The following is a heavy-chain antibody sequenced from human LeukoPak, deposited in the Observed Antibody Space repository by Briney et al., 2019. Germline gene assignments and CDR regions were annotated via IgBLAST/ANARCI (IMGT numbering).Heavy chain of an antibody. CDR1: GGSISSSSDY. CDR2: IFYSGRT. Sequence: PSETLSLTCTVSGGSISSSSDYWGWIRQPPGKGLEWIGSIFYSGRTYYSPSPKSRVTISVDTSKKQFSLKLSSVTAADTAVYYCARHAPEHKIVGVGVWGQGTLVTVSS. V-gene: IGHV4-39*01. CDR3: ARHAPEHKIVGVGV. J-gene: IGHJ4*02. D-gene: IGHD1-26*01.